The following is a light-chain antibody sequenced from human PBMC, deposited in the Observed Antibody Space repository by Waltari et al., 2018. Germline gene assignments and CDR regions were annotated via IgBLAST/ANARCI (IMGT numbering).Light chain of an antibody. Sequence: QSALTQPPSASVSPGQSVTISCTGTSSDVGAYNFVSWYQQHPGTAPKLMIYDVSKRPSGVPDRFSGSKSGNTASLTVSGLQAGDEADYYCSSYAGSNNVFGTGTKVTVL. J-gene: IGLJ1*01. CDR3: SSYAGSNNV. V-gene: IGLV2-8*01. CDR2: DVS. CDR1: SSDVGAYNF.